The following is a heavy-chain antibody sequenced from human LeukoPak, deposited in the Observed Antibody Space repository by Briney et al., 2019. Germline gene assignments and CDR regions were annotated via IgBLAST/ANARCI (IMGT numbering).Heavy chain of an antibody. CDR3: AKAFDYNGLRGEGGSFDC. V-gene: IGHV3-13*01. CDR2: IGVGGDT. CDR1: GFNFSKND. Sequence: SGGSLRLSCVASGFNFSKNDMHWVRQTTERRLEWVSAIGVGGDTYYADPVKGRLTISRGNGKSSVYLQMNSLRAGDTAVYFCAKAFDYNGLRGEGGSFDCWGQGALVTVSS. J-gene: IGHJ4*02. D-gene: IGHD4-11*01.